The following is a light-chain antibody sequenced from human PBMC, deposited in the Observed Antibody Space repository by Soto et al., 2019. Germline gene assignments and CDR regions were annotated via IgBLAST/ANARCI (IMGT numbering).Light chain of an antibody. Sequence: QPVLTQSPSVSATPGQRVSISCSGSSSNIGSNTVSWYQHVPGTAPKLLIYSNDQRPSAVPGRFSGSKSGSSASLAISGLQSDDEADYYCATWDDSFNVVFGGGTQLTVL. V-gene: IGLV1-44*01. CDR3: ATWDDSFNVV. CDR2: SND. CDR1: SSNIGSNT. J-gene: IGLJ2*01.